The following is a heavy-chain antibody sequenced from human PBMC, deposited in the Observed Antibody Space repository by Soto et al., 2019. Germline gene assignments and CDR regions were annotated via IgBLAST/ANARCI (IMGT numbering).Heavy chain of an antibody. Sequence: QVQLVESGGGVVQPGRSLRLSCAASGFTFSSSGMHWVRQAPGKGLEWVAIIWYDGSKEYYADSVKGRFTISRDNSKNTVYLQMNSLRAEDTAVYYCARAPFTIYDTSGYYDYWGQGTLVTVSS. CDR1: GFTFSSSG. CDR3: ARAPFTIYDTSGYYDY. J-gene: IGHJ4*02. V-gene: IGHV3-33*01. D-gene: IGHD3-22*01. CDR2: IWYDGSKE.